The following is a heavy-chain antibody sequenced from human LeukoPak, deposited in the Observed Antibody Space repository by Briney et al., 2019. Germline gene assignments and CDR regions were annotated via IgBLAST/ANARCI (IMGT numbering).Heavy chain of an antibody. CDR1: GGSISTYY. J-gene: IGHJ4*02. D-gene: IGHD5-18*01. CDR2: MYHSGIA. CDR3: ARGDGAYNYGYYFDY. V-gene: IGHV4-59*01. Sequence: PSETLSLTCTVSGGSISTYYWGWIRQPPGKRLEYLGYMYHSGIANYNPSLKSRVTISADTSKNQFSLNLTSVTAADTAMYYCARGDGAYNYGYYFDYWGQGTLVTVSS.